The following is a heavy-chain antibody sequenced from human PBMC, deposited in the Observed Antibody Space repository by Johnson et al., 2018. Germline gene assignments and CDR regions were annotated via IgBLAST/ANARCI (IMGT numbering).Heavy chain of an antibody. CDR3: VRDLSTTTGGYFQH. CDR2: LSRSNSYG. CDR1: GFTFSSYS. Sequence: EVQLVESGGGLVKPGGSLRLSCVASGFTFSSYSMTWVRQAPGKGLEWVSSLSRSNSYGYYAASVKGRFTISRDNAKNSLDLQMNSLRVEDTAVYYCVRDLSTTTGGYFQHWGQGTLVTVSS. J-gene: IGHJ1*01. D-gene: IGHD1-14*01. V-gene: IGHV3-21*01.